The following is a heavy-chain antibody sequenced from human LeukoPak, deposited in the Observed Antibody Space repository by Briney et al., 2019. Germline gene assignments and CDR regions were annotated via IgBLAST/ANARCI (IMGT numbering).Heavy chain of an antibody. V-gene: IGHV4-4*07. J-gene: IGHJ3*02. Sequence: SETLSLTCTVSGGSISSYYWSWIRQPAGKGLEWIGRIYTSGSTNYNPSLKSRVTMPVDTSKNQFSLKLSSVTAADTAVYYCARDPTFYCSSTSCPPGDAFDIWGQGTMVTVSS. CDR3: ARDPTFYCSSTSCPPGDAFDI. D-gene: IGHD2-2*01. CDR1: GGSISSYY. CDR2: IYTSGST.